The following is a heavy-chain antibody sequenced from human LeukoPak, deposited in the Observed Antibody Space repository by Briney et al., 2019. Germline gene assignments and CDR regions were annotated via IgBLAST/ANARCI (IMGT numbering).Heavy chain of an antibody. Sequence: PGGFLRLSCAASGFTFSSYGMHWVRQAPGKGLEWVAVIWYDGSNKYYADSVKGRFTISRDNSKNTLYLQMNSLRAEDTAVYYCARSGPLEWLLSDLYYFDYWGQGTLVTVSS. CDR2: IWYDGSNK. CDR3: ARSGPLEWLLSDLYYFDY. J-gene: IGHJ4*02. D-gene: IGHD3-3*01. CDR1: GFTFSSYG. V-gene: IGHV3-33*01.